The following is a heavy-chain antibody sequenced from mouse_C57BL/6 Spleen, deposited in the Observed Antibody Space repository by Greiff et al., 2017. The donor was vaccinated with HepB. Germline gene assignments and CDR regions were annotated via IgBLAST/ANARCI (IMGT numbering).Heavy chain of an antibody. D-gene: IGHD1-1*01. CDR3: TTPISITTVVAENY. Sequence: VQLQQSGAELVRPGASVKLSCTASGFNIKDDYMHWVKQRPEQGLEWIGWIDPENGDTEYASKFQGKATITADTSSNTAYLQLSSLTSEDTAVYYCTTPISITTVVAENYWGQGTTLTVSS. CDR2: IDPENGDT. V-gene: IGHV14-4*01. J-gene: IGHJ2*01. CDR1: GFNIKDDY.